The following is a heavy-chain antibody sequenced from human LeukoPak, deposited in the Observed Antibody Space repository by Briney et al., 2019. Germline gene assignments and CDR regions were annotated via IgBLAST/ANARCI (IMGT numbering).Heavy chain of an antibody. D-gene: IGHD3-22*01. CDR2: ISGIGGST. CDR1: GFTFSSYA. Sequence: PGGSLRLSCAASGFTFSSYAMSWVRQAPGKGLEWVSAISGIGGSTYYADSVKGRFTISRDNSKNTLYLQMNSLRAEDTAVYYCAKDEIDAFPIVVVINDWFDPWGQGTLVTVSS. V-gene: IGHV3-23*01. J-gene: IGHJ5*02. CDR3: AKDEIDAFPIVVVINDWFDP.